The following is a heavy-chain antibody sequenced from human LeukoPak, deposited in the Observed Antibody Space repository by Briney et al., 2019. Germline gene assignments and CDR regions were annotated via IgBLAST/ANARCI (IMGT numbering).Heavy chain of an antibody. CDR1: GFTFSSYA. D-gene: IGHD3-22*01. J-gene: IGHJ4*02. Sequence: GGSLRLSCAASGFTFSSYAMSWVRQAPGKGLEWVSAISGSGGSTYYADSVKGRFTLSRDNSKNTLYLQMNSLRAEDTAVYYCARDSSGYSFDYWGQGTLVTVSS. CDR2: ISGSGGST. V-gene: IGHV3-23*01. CDR3: ARDSSGYSFDY.